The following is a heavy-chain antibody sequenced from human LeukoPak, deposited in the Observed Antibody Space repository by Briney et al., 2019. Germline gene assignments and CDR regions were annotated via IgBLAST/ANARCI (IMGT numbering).Heavy chain of an antibody. V-gene: IGHV1-18*01. Sequence: ASVKVSCKASGYTFTSYGISWVRQAPGQGLEWMGWISAYNGNTSYAQKLQGRVTMTTDTSTSTAYMELRSLRSDDTAVYYCARAETVTTAFDYWGQGTLVTVSS. CDR3: ARAETVTTAFDY. CDR1: GYTFTSYG. CDR2: ISAYNGNT. D-gene: IGHD4-17*01. J-gene: IGHJ4*02.